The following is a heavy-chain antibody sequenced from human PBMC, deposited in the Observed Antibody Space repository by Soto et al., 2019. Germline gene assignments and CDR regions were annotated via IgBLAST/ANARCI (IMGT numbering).Heavy chain of an antibody. J-gene: IGHJ6*02. CDR3: ARDPPFSGILRGTPLMDV. D-gene: IGHD4-17*01. V-gene: IGHV1-18*04. CDR1: GYSFTTHG. Sequence: GASVKVSCKASGYSFTTHGISWVRRAPGHGLEWMGWISAYNGDTHYVQRFQGRLTMTTDTSTSTAYMELRSLTSDDTAVYYCARDPPFSGILRGTPLMDVWGQGTKVTVSS. CDR2: ISAYNGDT.